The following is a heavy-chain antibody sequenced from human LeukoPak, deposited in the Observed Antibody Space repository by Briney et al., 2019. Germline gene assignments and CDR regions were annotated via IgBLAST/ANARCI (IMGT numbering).Heavy chain of an antibody. CDR3: ARSYGGHSVCDAFDI. CDR2: IYYSGST. J-gene: IGHJ3*02. V-gene: IGHV4-39*01. Sequence: PSETLSLTCTVSGDSISRSLYYWGWIRQPPGKGLEWIVTIYYSGSTYYNPSLKSRVTISVDTSKNQFSLKLTSVTAADTAVYYCARSYGGHSVCDAFDIWGQGTMVTVSS. D-gene: IGHD4-23*01. CDR1: GDSISRSLYY.